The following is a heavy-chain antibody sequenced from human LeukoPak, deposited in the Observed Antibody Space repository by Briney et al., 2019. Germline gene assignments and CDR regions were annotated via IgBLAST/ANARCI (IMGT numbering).Heavy chain of an antibody. D-gene: IGHD5-24*01. CDR3: ARQSREGYNYLHY. V-gene: IGHV4-61*08. Sequence: PSETLSLTCTVSGGSISSGDYYWSWIRQPPGKGLEWIGYIFYSGSTSYNPSLKSRVTISLDTSKNQFTLTLSSVTAADTAVYYCARQSREGYNYLHYWGQGTLVTVSS. CDR2: IFYSGST. J-gene: IGHJ4*02. CDR1: GGSISSGDYY.